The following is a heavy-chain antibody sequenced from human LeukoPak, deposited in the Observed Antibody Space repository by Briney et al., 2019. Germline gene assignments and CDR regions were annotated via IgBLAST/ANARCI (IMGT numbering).Heavy chain of an antibody. CDR1: EFTFSNYA. V-gene: IGHV3-23*01. Sequence: GGSLRLSCAASEFTFSNYAMSWVRQAPGKGLEWVSSISASDGSTYYADSVKGRFTVSRDNSKNTLYLHMNSLRAEDTAVHYCAKARLAATGTHFDYWGQGTLVTVSS. J-gene: IGHJ4*02. CDR2: ISASDGST. D-gene: IGHD6-13*01. CDR3: AKARLAATGTHFDY.